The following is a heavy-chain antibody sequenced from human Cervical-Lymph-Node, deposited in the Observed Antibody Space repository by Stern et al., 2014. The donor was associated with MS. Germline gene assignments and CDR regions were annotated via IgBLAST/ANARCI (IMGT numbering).Heavy chain of an antibody. CDR1: GGSVSSSSHY. D-gene: IGHD3-16*01. CDR2: IHSSGRT. CDR3: ARDFGSLDH. Sequence: QLQLQESGPGLVKPSETLSLTCTVSGGSVSSSSHYWSWIRQHPGRRLEWIGHIHSSGRTNYNPSLKSRLTISLDTSKNLFSLELKAVTAADTAVFYCARDFGSLDHWGQGTLVTVSS. V-gene: IGHV4-61*01. J-gene: IGHJ4*02.